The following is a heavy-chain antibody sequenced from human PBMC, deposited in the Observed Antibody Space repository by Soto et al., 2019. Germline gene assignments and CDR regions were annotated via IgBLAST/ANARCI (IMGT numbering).Heavy chain of an antibody. D-gene: IGHD1-26*01. J-gene: IGHJ2*01. CDR3: FIFLSIGGPPGPNHFPYTRSSDL. CDR1: GYTFTSYY. V-gene: IGHV1-46*01. Sequence: ASVKVSCKASGYTFTSYYMNWVRQAPGQGLEWLGIINPSGGYTTYAQRFLGRVTMTSDTSTSTVHMELGSLTSEDTAVYYCFIFLSIGGPPGPNHFPYTRSSDL. CDR2: INPSGGYT.